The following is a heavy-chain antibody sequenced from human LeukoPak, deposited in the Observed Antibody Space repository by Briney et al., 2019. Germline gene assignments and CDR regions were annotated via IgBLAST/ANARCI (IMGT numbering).Heavy chain of an antibody. D-gene: IGHD1-26*01. Sequence: GASVKVSCKASGHSFTDYYMHWVRQAPGQGLEWMGWINPNSGAANSAQKFQGRVTMTRDTSIRAAHMELRRLKSDDTAVYYCARALPHSGTSLGVDFDYWGQGTLVTVSS. CDR1: GHSFTDYY. CDR2: INPNSGAA. CDR3: ARALPHSGTSLGVDFDY. J-gene: IGHJ4*02. V-gene: IGHV1-2*02.